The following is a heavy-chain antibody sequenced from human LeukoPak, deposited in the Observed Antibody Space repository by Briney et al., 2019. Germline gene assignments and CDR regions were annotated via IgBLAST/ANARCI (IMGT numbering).Heavy chain of an antibody. J-gene: IGHJ4*02. CDR2: MNPNSGNT. D-gene: IGHD3-22*01. CDR3: ASIYDSSGYYGY. Sequence: ASVKVSCKASGYTFTSYDINWVRQATGQGLEWMGWMNPNSGNTGYAQKFQGRVTMTRNTSISTAYMELSSLRSEDTAVYYCASIYDSSGYYGYWGQGTLVTVSS. CDR1: GYTFTSYD. V-gene: IGHV1-8*01.